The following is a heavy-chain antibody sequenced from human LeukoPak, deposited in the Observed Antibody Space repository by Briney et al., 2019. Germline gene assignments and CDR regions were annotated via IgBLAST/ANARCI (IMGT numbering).Heavy chain of an antibody. D-gene: IGHD3-22*01. CDR1: GGTFSSYA. CDR3: ARDQYYYDSSGYYYFAFDI. Sequence: ASVKVSCKASGGTFSSYAISWVRQAPGQGLEWMGRIIPNFGTANYAQKFQGRVTITTDESTSTAYMELSSLGSEDTAVYYCARDQYYYDSSGYYYFAFDIWGQGTMVTVSS. J-gene: IGHJ3*02. V-gene: IGHV1-69*05. CDR2: IIPNFGTA.